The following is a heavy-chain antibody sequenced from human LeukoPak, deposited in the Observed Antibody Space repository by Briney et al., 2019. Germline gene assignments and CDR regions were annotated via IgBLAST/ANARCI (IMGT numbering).Heavy chain of an antibody. CDR3: AKDYYDSSGHLYYFDY. Sequence: GGSLRLSCAASGFTFSSYAMSWVRQAPGKGLERVSAISGSGGSTYYADSVKGRFTISRDNSKNTLYLQMNSLRAEDTAVYYCAKDYYDSSGHLYYFDYWGQGTLLTVSS. CDR1: GFTFSSYA. D-gene: IGHD3-22*01. J-gene: IGHJ4*02. CDR2: ISGSGGST. V-gene: IGHV3-23*01.